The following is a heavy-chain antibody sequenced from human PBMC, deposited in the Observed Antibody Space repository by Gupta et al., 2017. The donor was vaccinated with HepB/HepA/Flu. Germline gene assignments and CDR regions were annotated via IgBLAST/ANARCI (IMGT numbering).Heavy chain of an antibody. CDR1: GFTFSSYG. Sequence: QVQLVESGGGVVQPGRSLRLSCAASGFTFSSYGMHWVRQAPGKGLEWVAVIWYDGSNKYYADAVKGRFTISRENSKNTRYLQMNSLRAEDTAVYYCARGEAIGATREGWFDPGGQGTLVTVSS. D-gene: IGHD5-12*01. CDR2: IWYDGSNK. J-gene: IGHJ5*02. V-gene: IGHV3-33*01. CDR3: ARGEAIGATREGWFDP.